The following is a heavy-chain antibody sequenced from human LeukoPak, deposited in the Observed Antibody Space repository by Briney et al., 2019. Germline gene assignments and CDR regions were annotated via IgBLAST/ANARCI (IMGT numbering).Heavy chain of an antibody. V-gene: IGHV3-9*01. J-gene: IGHJ4*02. CDR1: GFTFGDYA. CDR2: ISWNGGSI. Sequence: GGSLRLSCAASGFTFGDYAMHWVRQAPGKGLEWVSRISWNGGSIGYAASVMGRFTISRDNAKNSLYLQMNSLRAEDTALYYCAKDRLGATRGGFDYWGQGTLVTVSS. D-gene: IGHD1-26*01. CDR3: AKDRLGATRGGFDY.